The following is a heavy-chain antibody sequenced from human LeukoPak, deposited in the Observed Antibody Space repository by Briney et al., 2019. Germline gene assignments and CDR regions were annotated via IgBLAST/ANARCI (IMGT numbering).Heavy chain of an antibody. CDR2: VHPNSGNT. CDR1: GYPFTTWE. Sequence: SVKVSCKTSGYPFTTWEINWVRQAAGQGLEWMGWVHPNSGNTAYAQKFQGRVTMTRDTSISTAYMELSGLRFDDTAVYFCARGPRNDPWGQGTLVTVSS. CDR3: ARGPRNDP. D-gene: IGHD1-14*01. J-gene: IGHJ5*02. V-gene: IGHV1-8*01.